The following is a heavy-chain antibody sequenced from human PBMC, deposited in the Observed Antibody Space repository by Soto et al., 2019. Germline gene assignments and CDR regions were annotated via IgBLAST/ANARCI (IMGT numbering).Heavy chain of an antibody. V-gene: IGHV1-2*06. CDR2: MNVDTGGT. J-gene: IGHJ4*02. CDR1: GYRFTSFY. D-gene: IGHD5-18*01. Sequence: ASVKVACQASGYRFTSFYIHWVRQAPGQGLEWMGRMNVDTGGTTYAQKFQGRVTMTRDTSISTAYMEVTNVKSDDTAIYYCARDGNFALRGYSFGFDFWGQGTRVTVSS. CDR3: ARDGNFALRGYSFGFDF.